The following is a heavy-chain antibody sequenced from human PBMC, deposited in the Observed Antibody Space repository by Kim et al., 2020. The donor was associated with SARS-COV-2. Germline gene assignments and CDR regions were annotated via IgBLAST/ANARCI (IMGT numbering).Heavy chain of an antibody. CDR3: ARDHSPISYGFLGAR. CDR2: INTDGTST. CDR1: GFTFSSYW. V-gene: IGHV3-74*01. Sequence: GGSLRLSCAASGFTFSSYWMHWVRQAPGKGLVWVSRINTDGTSTSYADSVKGRFSVSRDNAKNTLYLQMNSLRAEDTAVYYYARDHSPISYGFLGARWGQGTLVTVSS. J-gene: IGHJ4*02. D-gene: IGHD5-18*01.